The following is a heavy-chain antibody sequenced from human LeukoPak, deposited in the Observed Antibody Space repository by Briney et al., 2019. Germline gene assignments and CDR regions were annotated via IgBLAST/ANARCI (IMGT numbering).Heavy chain of an antibody. V-gene: IGHV1-46*01. CDR3: ARDPPNVVVVAATRRGRAFDI. CDR2: INPSGGST. CDR1: GYTFTSYY. D-gene: IGHD2-15*01. Sequence: ASVKVSCKASGYTFTSYYMHWVRQAPGQGLEWMGIINPSGGSTSYAQKFQGRVTMTRDTSTSTVYMELSSLRSEDTAVYYCARDPPNVVVVAATRRGRAFDIWGQGTMVTVSS. J-gene: IGHJ3*02.